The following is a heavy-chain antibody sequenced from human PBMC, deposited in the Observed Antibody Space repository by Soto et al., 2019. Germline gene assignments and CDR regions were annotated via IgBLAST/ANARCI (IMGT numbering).Heavy chain of an antibody. Sequence: QVQLQESGPGLVKPSQTLSLTCTVSGGSISSGGYYWSWIRQHPGKGLEWIGYIYYSGSTYYNPSLKRRVTISVDTSKNQFSLKLSSVTAADTAVYYCASGRITMVRGVPDAFDIWGQGTMVTVSS. V-gene: IGHV4-31*03. CDR1: GGSISSGGYY. D-gene: IGHD3-10*01. CDR2: IYYSGST. J-gene: IGHJ3*02. CDR3: ASGRITMVRGVPDAFDI.